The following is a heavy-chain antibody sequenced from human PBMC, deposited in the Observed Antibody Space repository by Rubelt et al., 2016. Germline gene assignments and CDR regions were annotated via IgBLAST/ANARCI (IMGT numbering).Heavy chain of an antibody. CDR3: AREDFVNSWVDY. Sequence: LSLTCTVSSGSISSSRFSWGWVRQPPGKGLEWIGTIFYTENTYYNPSLKSRVTISPDTSKRQFSLKLSSVTAADTAVYYCAREDFVNSWVDYWGQGTRVTVSS. D-gene: IGHD6-13*01. V-gene: IGHV4-39*07. CDR1: SGSISSSRFS. CDR2: IFYTENT. J-gene: IGHJ4*02.